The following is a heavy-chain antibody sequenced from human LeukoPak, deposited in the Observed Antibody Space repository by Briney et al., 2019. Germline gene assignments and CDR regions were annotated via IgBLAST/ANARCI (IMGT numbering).Heavy chain of an antibody. V-gene: IGHV1-69*05. CDR3: AREGVGYCSSTSCSRWFDP. J-gene: IGHJ5*02. CDR1: GGTFISYA. D-gene: IGHD2-2*01. Sequence: SVKVSCKASGGTFISYAISWVRQAPGQGLEWMGGIIPLFGTANYAQKFQGRVTITTDESTSTAYMELSSLRSEDTAVYYCAREGVGYCSSTSCSRWFDPWGQGTLVTVSS. CDR2: IIPLFGTA.